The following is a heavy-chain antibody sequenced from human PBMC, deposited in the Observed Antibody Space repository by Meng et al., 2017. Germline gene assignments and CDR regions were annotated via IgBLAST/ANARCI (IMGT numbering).Heavy chain of an antibody. Sequence: GGSLRLSCKGSGYSFTSYWIGWVRQMPGKGLEWMGIIYPGDSDTRYSPSFQGQAPISADKSISTTYLPWSSLKASDTVMYYRARACGGDCYSGPSYYYGMDVWGQGTTVTVSS. CDR1: GYSFTSYW. CDR2: IYPGDSDT. CDR3: ARACGGDCYSGPSYYYGMDV. J-gene: IGHJ6*02. V-gene: IGHV5-51*01. D-gene: IGHD2-21*02.